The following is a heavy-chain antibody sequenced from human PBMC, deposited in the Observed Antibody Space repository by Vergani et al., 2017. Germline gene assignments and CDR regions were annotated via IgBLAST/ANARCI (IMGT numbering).Heavy chain of an antibody. CDR2: INHSGST. Sequence: QVQLQQWGAGLLKPSETLSLTCAVYGGSFSGYYWSWIRQPPGKGLEWIWEINHSGSTNYNPSLKSRVTISVDTSKNQFSLKLSSVTAADTAVYYCARGYLLLWFGAWGQGTLVTVSS. D-gene: IGHD3-10*01. J-gene: IGHJ5*02. CDR3: ARGYLLLWFGA. CDR1: GGSFSGYY. V-gene: IGHV4-34*01.